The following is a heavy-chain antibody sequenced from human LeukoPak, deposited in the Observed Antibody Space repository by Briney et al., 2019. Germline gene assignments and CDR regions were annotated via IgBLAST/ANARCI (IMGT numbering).Heavy chain of an antibody. V-gene: IGHV3-33*03. CDR1: GFTFSSYG. D-gene: IGHD6-19*01. CDR2: IWYDGSNK. CDR3: AKDRGKQWLVPLGDF. Sequence: GGSLRLSCAASGFTFSSYGMHWVRQAPGKGLEWVAVIWYDGSNKYYADSVKGRFTIPRDNSKNTLYLQMNGLRAEDTAVYYCAKDRGKQWLVPLGDFWGQGTLVTVSS. J-gene: IGHJ4*02.